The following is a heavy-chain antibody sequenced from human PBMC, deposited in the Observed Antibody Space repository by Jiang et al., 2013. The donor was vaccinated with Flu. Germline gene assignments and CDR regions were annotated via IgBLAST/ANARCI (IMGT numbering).Heavy chain of an antibody. J-gene: IGHJ4*02. CDR3: TRDYGGSVTSAHFDY. V-gene: IGHV1-18*04. CDR2: ISTYNGNT. Sequence: SGAEVKKTGASVKVSCRASGYTFTSYSISWLRQAPGQGLEWMGWISTYNGNTDYAQRFQGRVTMTTDTSTSTIYMELRSLRSDDTAVYYCTRDYGGSVTSAHFDYWGQGTLVTVSS. CDR1: GYTFTSYS. D-gene: IGHD4/OR15-4a*01.